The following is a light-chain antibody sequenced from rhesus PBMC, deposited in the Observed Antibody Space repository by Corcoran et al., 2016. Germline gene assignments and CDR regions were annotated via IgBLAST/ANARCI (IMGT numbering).Light chain of an antibody. CDR2: KAS. Sequence: DIQMTQSPSSLSASVGDTVTITCRASHGISSWLVWYQQRPGKAPKLLIYKASSLQSGVPSRFGGSGSGTDFTLPISSLQPEDFATYYCQQYNSAPLTFGGGTKVELK. CDR3: QQYNSAPLT. CDR1: HGISSW. V-gene: IGKV1-21*01. J-gene: IGKJ4*01.